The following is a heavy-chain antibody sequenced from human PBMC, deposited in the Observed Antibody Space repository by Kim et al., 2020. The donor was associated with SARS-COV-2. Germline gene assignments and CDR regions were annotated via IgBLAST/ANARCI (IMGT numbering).Heavy chain of an antibody. CDR1: GGSFSGYY. V-gene: IGHV4-34*01. CDR2: INHSGST. D-gene: IGHD5-18*01. CDR3: ARERGYSYVSRNWFDP. Sequence: SETLSLTCAVYGGSFSGYYWSWIRQPPGKGLEWIGEINHSGSTNYNPSLKSRVTISVDTSKNQFSLKLSSVTAADTAVYYCARERGYSYVSRNWFDPWGQGTLVTVSS. J-gene: IGHJ5*02.